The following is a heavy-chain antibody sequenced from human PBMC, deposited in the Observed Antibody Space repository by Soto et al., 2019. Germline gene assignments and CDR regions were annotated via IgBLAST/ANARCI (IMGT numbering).Heavy chain of an antibody. V-gene: IGHV3-7*01. D-gene: IGHD2-8*01. CDR3: ARLYGDVSNFDY. CDR2: INPDGSVK. J-gene: IGHJ4*02. Sequence: EVQLVQSWGGLVQPGGSLRLSCGASGFTFSSHWMTWVRQAPGKGLEWVASINPDGSVKHYVDSVKGRFTISRDNADHSLSLKMSSLRAEDAAVYYCARLYGDVSNFDYWGQGTLVTVSS. CDR1: GFTFSSHW.